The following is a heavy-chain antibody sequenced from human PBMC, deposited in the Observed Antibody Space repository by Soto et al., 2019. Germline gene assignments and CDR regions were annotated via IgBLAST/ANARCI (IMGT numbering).Heavy chain of an antibody. J-gene: IGHJ4*02. CDR3: ARDLTYIPQY. CDR1: GYTFTDYG. Sequence: QVQLVQSADEVKKPGASVKVSCKTSGYTFTDYGISWVRQAPGQGLEWMGWISTAHSDVGYAQKFQGRFTMTTDKSTSTAYMELRSLTSDDTAVYFCARDLTYIPQYWGQGTLVTVSS. D-gene: IGHD2-2*02. V-gene: IGHV1-18*01. CDR2: ISTAHSDV.